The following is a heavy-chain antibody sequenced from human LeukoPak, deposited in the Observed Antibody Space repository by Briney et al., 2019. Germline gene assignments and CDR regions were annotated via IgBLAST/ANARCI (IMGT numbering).Heavy chain of an antibody. Sequence: ASVKVSCKASGYTFTGYYMHWVRQAPGQGLEWMGWMNPNSGNTGYAQKFQGRVTMTRNTSISTAYMELSSLRSEDTAVYYCARGLYYYDSSGYYPNFNWFDPWGQGTLATVSS. CDR2: MNPNSGNT. V-gene: IGHV1-8*02. CDR3: ARGLYYYDSSGYYPNFNWFDP. J-gene: IGHJ5*02. CDR1: GYTFTGYY. D-gene: IGHD3-22*01.